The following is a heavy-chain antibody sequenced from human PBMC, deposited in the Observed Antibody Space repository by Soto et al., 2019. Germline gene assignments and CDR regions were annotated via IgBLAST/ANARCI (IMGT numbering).Heavy chain of an antibody. J-gene: IGHJ6*02. CDR3: AQGVGSTLQNYYFYGLDV. D-gene: IGHD1-26*01. V-gene: IGHV3-30*18. CDR1: GFTFSNYA. CDR2: ISYDGSKK. Sequence: QVQLVESGGGVVQPGRSLRLSCAASGFTFSNYAMHWVRQAPGKGLEWVAVISYDGSKKYYADSVKGRFTISRDNSKNTLYLQMNSLRGEATAVYYCAQGVGSTLQNYYFYGLDVCGQGTTVTVSS.